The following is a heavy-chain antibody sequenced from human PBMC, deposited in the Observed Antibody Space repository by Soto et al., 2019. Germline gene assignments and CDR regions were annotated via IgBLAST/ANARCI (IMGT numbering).Heavy chain of an antibody. CDR2: IIPIFGTA. Sequence: GASVKVSCKVSGGTFSSYAISWVRQAPGQGLEWMGGIIPIFGTANYAQKFQGRVTITADESTSTAYMELSSLRSEDTAVYYCAKPSATDVLRFSMDVWGQGTTVTVSS. CDR1: GGTFSSYA. J-gene: IGHJ6*02. CDR3: AKPSATDVLRFSMDV. V-gene: IGHV1-69*13. D-gene: IGHD3-3*01.